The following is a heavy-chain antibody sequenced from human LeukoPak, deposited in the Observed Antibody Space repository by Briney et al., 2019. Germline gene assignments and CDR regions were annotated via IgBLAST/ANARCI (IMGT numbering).Heavy chain of an antibody. CDR3: VRGSSGTVVRGVSWAWFDP. J-gene: IGHJ5*02. CDR2: IKPDGSGK. D-gene: IGHD3-10*01. V-gene: IGHV3-7*03. Sequence: PGGSLRLSCVASGFTLSTYWMTWVRQAPGKGLEWVANIKPDGSGKYFVDSVRGRFTISRDNVNNSLYLQMNSLRAEDTAVYYCVRGSSGTVVRGVSWAWFDPWGQGTLVTVSS. CDR1: GFTLSTYW.